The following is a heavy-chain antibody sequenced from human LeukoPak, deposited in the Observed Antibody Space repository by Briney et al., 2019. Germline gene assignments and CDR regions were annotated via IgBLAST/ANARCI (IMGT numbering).Heavy chain of an antibody. CDR3: ARSIYDSSGYYHYFDY. J-gene: IGHJ4*02. CDR1: GFTVSSNY. CDR2: IYSGGST. D-gene: IGHD3-22*01. V-gene: IGHV3-53*01. Sequence: GGSLRLSCAASGFTVSSNYMSWVRQAPGKGLEWVSVIYSGGSTYYADSVKGRFTISRDNSKHTLYLQMNSLRAEDTAVYYCARSIYDSSGYYHYFDYWGQGTLVTVSS.